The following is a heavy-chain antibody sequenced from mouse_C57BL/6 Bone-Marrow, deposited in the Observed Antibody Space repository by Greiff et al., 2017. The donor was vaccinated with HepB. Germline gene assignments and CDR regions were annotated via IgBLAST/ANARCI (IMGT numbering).Heavy chain of an antibody. V-gene: IGHV1-63*01. CDR3: ARSGDYGSSYGWFAY. CDR1: GYTFTNYW. CDR2: IYPGGCYT. J-gene: IGHJ3*01. Sequence: QVQLQQSGAELVRPGTSVKMSCKASGYTFTNYWIGWAKQRPGHGLEWIGDIYPGGCYTNYNEKFKGKATLTADKSSSTAYMQFSSLTSEDSAIYYCARSGDYGSSYGWFAYWGQGTLVTVSA. D-gene: IGHD1-1*01.